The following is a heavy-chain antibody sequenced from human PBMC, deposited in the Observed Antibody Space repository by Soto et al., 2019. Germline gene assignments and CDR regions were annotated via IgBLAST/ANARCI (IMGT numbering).Heavy chain of an antibody. D-gene: IGHD2-15*01. V-gene: IGHV1-58*01. Sequence: QMQLVQSGPEVKKPGTSVKVSCKASGFTFTSSAVQWVRQARGQRLEWIGWIVVGSGNTNYAQKFQERVTITRDMSTSTAYMELSSLRSEDTAVYYCAAHLGNAVDATRIDYWGQGTLVTVSS. CDR1: GFTFTSSA. J-gene: IGHJ4*02. CDR3: AAHLGNAVDATRIDY. CDR2: IVVGSGNT.